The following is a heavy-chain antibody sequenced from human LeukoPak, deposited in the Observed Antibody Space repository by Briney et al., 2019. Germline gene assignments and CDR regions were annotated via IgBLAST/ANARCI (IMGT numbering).Heavy chain of an antibody. CDR2: IYYSGST. D-gene: IGHD6-19*01. J-gene: IGHJ4*02. V-gene: IGHV4-59*01. Sequence: PSETLSLTCTVSGGSISSYYWSWIRQPPGKGLEWIGYIYYSGSTNYNPSLKSRVTISVGTSKNQFSLKLSSVTAADTAVYYCARGTDSSGRIPFDYWGQGTLVTVSS. CDR1: GGSISSYY. CDR3: ARGTDSSGRIPFDY.